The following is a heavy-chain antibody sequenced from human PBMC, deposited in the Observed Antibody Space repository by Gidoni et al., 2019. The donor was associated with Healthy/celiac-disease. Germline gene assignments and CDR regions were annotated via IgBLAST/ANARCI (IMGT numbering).Heavy chain of an antibody. V-gene: IGHV3-7*03. D-gene: IGHD3-22*01. J-gene: IGHJ4*02. CDR3: ARDSFYYDSSGYDY. CDR2: IKQDGSEK. CDR1: GFTFSSYW. Sequence: EVQLVESGGGLVQPGGSLRLSCAASGFTFSSYWMSWVRQAPGKGLEWVANIKQDGSEKYYVDYVKGRFTISRDNAKNSLYLQMNSLRAEDTAVYYCARDSFYYDSSGYDYWGQGTLVTVSS.